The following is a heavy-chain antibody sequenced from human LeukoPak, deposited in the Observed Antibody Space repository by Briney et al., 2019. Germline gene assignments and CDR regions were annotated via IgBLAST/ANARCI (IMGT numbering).Heavy chain of an antibody. V-gene: IGHV3-30*03. Sequence: GGSLRLSCAASGFTFSSYGMNWVRQAPGKGLEWVAVISYDGSNKYYADSVKGRFTISRDNSKNTLFVQMSSLRAEDTAVYYCARGEYYCDTSSYFDYWGQGTLVTVSS. CDR3: ARGEYYCDTSSYFDY. J-gene: IGHJ4*02. CDR1: GFTFSSYG. D-gene: IGHD3-22*01. CDR2: ISYDGSNK.